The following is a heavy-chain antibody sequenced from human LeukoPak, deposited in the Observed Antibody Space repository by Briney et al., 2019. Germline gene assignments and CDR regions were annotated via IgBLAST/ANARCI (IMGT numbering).Heavy chain of an antibody. V-gene: IGHV1-69*13. D-gene: IGHD6-13*01. CDR2: IIPIFGTA. CDR3: ARDSEQQLEYYYYYYGMDV. CDR1: GGTFSSYA. J-gene: IGHJ6*02. Sequence: ASVKVSCKASGGTFSSYAISWVRQAPGQGLEWMGGIIPIFGTANYAQKFQGRVTITADESTSTAYMELSSLRSEDTAVYYCARDSEQQLEYYYYYYGMDVWGQGTTVTVSS.